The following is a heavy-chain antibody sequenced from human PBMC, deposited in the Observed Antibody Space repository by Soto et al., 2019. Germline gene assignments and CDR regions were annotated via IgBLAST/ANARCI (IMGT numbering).Heavy chain of an antibody. CDR3: ARVVSERSGYYYLVDY. D-gene: IGHD3-22*01. V-gene: IGHV1-69*13. CDR1: GGTFSSYA. CDR2: IIPIFGTA. Sequence: SVKCCCKASGGTFSSYAISWVRQAPGQGLEWMGGIIPIFGTANYAQKFQGRGTITADESTSTAYMELSSLRSEDTAVYYCARVVSERSGYYYLVDYWGQGNLVTFSS. J-gene: IGHJ4*02.